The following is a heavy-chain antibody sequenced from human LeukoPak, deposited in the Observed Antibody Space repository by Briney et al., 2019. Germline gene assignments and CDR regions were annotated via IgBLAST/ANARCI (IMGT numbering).Heavy chain of an antibody. CDR2: IYHSGST. D-gene: IGHD3-3*01. J-gene: IGHJ1*01. CDR1: GGSISSGGYY. V-gene: IGHV4-30-2*01. CDR3: ARDQVGIRFLEWHDAEKYFQH. Sequence: SETLSLTCTVSGGSISSGGYYWSWIRQPPGKGLEWIGYIYHSGSTYYNPSLKSRVTISVDRSKNQFSLKLCSVTAEDTAVYYCARDQVGIRFLEWHDAEKYFQHWGQGTLVTVSS.